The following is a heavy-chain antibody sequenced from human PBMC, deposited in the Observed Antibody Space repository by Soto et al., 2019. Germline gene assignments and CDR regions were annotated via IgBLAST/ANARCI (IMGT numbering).Heavy chain of an antibody. CDR2: ISGSGGST. J-gene: IGHJ6*02. D-gene: IGHD3-22*01. CDR3: AKVHYYDGSGSYHYYGMDV. Sequence: GGSLRLSCAASGFTFINYAMSWVRQAPGKGLEWVSGISGSGGSTYNADSVEGRFTISRDNSKKTLYLEMNSLRAEDTAVYYCAKVHYYDGSGSYHYYGMDVWGQGITVTVS. V-gene: IGHV3-23*01. CDR1: GFTFINYA.